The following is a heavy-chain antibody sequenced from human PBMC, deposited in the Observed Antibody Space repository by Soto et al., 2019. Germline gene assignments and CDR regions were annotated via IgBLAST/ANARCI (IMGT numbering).Heavy chain of an antibody. CDR3: ASGYCYGSGPLPLAY. V-gene: IGHV4-30-4*01. J-gene: IGHJ4*02. D-gene: IGHD5-18*01. CDR1: GGSISSGDYY. CDR2: IYYSGST. Sequence: SETLSLTCTVCGGSISSGDYYWSWIRQPPGKGLEWIGYIYYSGSTYYNPSLKSRVTISVDTSKNQFSLKLSSVTAADTAVYYCASGYCYGSGPLPLAYWGQGTLVTVSS.